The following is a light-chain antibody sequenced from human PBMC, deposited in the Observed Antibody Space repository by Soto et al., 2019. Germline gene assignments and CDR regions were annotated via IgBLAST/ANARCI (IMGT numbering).Light chain of an antibody. CDR1: SSNIGSNT. CDR3: EAWDDSLNGVV. J-gene: IGLJ2*01. Sequence: QSVLTQPPSASGTPGQRVTISCSGSSSNIGSNTVVWYQQLPGTAPKLLMYTNNKRPSGVPDRFSGSKSGTSASLAISGLQSEDEADYYCEAWDDSLNGVVFGGGTQLT. V-gene: IGLV1-44*01. CDR2: TNN.